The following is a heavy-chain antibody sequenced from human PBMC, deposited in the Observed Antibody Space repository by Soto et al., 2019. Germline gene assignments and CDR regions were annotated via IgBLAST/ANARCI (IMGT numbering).Heavy chain of an antibody. CDR3: ARGRYYYDSSGYYLPTYYFDY. Sequence: QVQLVQSGAEVKKPGSSVKVSCKASGGTFSSYAISWVRQAPGQGLEWMGGIIPIFGTANYAQKFQGRVTITADESTSKAYMELSSLRSEDTAVYYCARGRYYYDSSGYYLPTYYFDYWGQGTLVTVSS. V-gene: IGHV1-69*12. CDR1: GGTFSSYA. J-gene: IGHJ4*02. D-gene: IGHD3-22*01. CDR2: IIPIFGTA.